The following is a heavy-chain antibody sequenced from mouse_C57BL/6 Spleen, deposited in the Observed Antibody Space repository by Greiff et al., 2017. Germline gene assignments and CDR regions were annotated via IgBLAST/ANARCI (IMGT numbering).Heavy chain of an antibody. D-gene: IGHD1-1*01. V-gene: IGHV14-4*01. CDR3: TTGYYGSGYYFDY. CDR1: GFNIKDDY. Sequence: EVQLQQSGAELVRPGASVKLSCTASGFNIKDDYMHWVKQRPEQGLEWIGWIDPENGDTEYASKFQGKATITADTSSNTAYLQLSSLTSEDTAVYYCTTGYYGSGYYFDYWGQGTTLTVSS. CDR2: IDPENGDT. J-gene: IGHJ2*01.